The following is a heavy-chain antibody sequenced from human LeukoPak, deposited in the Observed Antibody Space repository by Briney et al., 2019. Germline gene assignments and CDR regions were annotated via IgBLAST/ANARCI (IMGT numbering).Heavy chain of an antibody. D-gene: IGHD6-19*01. CDR3: ARGLIAVAGTSAFDI. CDR2: INPNSGGT. Sequence: ASVKVSCKASGYTFTGYYMHWVRQAPGQGLEWMGWINPNSGGTNYAQKFRGWVTMTRDTSISTAYMELSRLRSDDTAVYYCARGLIAVAGTSAFDIWGQGTMVTVSS. V-gene: IGHV1-2*04. CDR1: GYTFTGYY. J-gene: IGHJ3*02.